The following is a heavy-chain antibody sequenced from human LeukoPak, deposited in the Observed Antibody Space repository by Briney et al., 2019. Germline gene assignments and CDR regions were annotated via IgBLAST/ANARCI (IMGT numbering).Heavy chain of an antibody. CDR3: ARDPYSSSWSYGMDV. D-gene: IGHD6-13*01. CDR1: GFTFSNYW. J-gene: IGHJ6*02. Sequence: AGGSLSLSCTASGFTFSNYWMSWVRQTPEKGLEWVANIKQDGSEKVYVDSVKGRFNIPRDNAQNSLYLHMNSLRAEDTAVYYCARDPYSSSWSYGMDVWGQGTTVTVSS. CDR2: IKQDGSEK. V-gene: IGHV3-7*05.